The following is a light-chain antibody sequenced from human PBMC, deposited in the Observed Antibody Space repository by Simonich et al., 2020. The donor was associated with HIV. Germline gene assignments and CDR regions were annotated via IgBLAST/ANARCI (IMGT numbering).Light chain of an antibody. J-gene: IGLJ2*01. CDR2: SGT. Sequence: SSELTQPHSVSVATAHMARITCGGNNIVRKALHWYHQKPGQAPGLVLYSGTNRPSGIPERCSGSNPGNTATLTISRIEAGDEADYYCQVWDTSSDHPRVFGGGTKLTVL. CDR1: NIVRKA. CDR3: QVWDTSSDHPRV. V-gene: IGLV3-12*02.